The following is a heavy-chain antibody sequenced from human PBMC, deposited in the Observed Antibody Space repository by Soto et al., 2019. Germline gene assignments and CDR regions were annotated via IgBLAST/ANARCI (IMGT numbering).Heavy chain of an antibody. V-gene: IGHV4-30-2*01. CDR2: IYPSGST. J-gene: IGHJ4*02. D-gene: IGHD3-9*01. Sequence: PLSFTCAVSGGSISSGGYSWSWMRQPPGKGLEWIGYIYPSGSTYYNPALKSRVTTSVDSSKNQFSLKLSSLTAADTAVYYCARTVGYFDILSGYSPYYFYYWGQGTLVTVSS. CDR1: GGSISSGGYS. CDR3: ARTVGYFDILSGYSPYYFYY.